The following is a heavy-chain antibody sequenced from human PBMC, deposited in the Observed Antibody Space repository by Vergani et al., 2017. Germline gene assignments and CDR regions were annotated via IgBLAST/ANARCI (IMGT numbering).Heavy chain of an antibody. D-gene: IGHD6-19*01. CDR2: ISGSGGST. Sequence: EVQLLESGGGLVQPGGSLRLSCEASGFSFPGYAMSWVHQAPGKGLEWVSAISGSGGSTYYADSVKGRFTISRDNSKNTLYLQMNSLRAEDTAVYYCAKEPTVAGTGTFSRLDDYWGQGTLVTVSS. CDR1: GFSFPGYA. CDR3: AKEPTVAGTGTFSRLDDY. J-gene: IGHJ4*02. V-gene: IGHV3-23*01.